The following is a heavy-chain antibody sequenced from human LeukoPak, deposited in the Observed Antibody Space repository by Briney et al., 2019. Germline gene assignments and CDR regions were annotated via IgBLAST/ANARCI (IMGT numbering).Heavy chain of an antibody. CDR1: GFIVNDHA. CDR3: ARGAKWAYYFDY. V-gene: IGHV3-9*01. CDR2: VFWNGVDK. D-gene: IGHD1-26*01. J-gene: IGHJ4*02. Sequence: GGSLRLFCVASGFIVNDHAMHWVRQTPGKGLEWVAGVFWNGVDKGYADSVKGRFTISRDNAKDTLYLHMNSLTAEDTAVYYCARGAKWAYYFDYWGQGTLVTVSS.